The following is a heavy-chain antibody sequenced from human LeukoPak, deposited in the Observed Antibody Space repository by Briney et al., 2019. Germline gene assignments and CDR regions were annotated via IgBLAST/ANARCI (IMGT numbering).Heavy chain of an antibody. J-gene: IGHJ4*02. Sequence: GGSLRLSCAACGFTFSSYAMSWVRQAPGKGLEWVSAISGSGGSTYYADSVKGRFTISRDNSKNTLYLQMNSLRAEDTAVYYCAKDRIAARNFDYWGQGTLVTVSS. V-gene: IGHV3-23*01. CDR2: ISGSGGST. CDR1: GFTFSSYA. CDR3: AKDRIAARNFDY. D-gene: IGHD6-6*01.